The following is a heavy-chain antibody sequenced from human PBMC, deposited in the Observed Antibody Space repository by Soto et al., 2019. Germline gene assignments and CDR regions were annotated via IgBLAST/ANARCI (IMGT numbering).Heavy chain of an antibody. CDR2: MNPHSGDT. J-gene: IGHJ4*02. Sequence: QVQLVQSGAEVKKPGASVKVSCEASGYTFVNYEINWVRQATGQGLEWLGWMNPHSGDTFYAQNFQGRVTMTRNTSITTAYMELNSLKSDDTAVYYCARQQAMDYWGQGTLVTVSS. CDR3: ARQQAMDY. V-gene: IGHV1-8*01. CDR1: GYTFVNYE.